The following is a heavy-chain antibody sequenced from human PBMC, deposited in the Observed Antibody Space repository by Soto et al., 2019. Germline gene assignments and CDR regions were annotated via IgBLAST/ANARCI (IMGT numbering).Heavy chain of an antibody. CDR3: ARVLYGSAPTKY. J-gene: IGHJ4*02. CDR1: CCTFTSYG. V-gene: IGHV1-18*01. D-gene: IGHD3-10*01. Sequence: GASVKVSCKSSCCTFTSYGISLFRQAPGQGLEWMGWISAYNGNTNYAQKLQGRVTMTTDTSTSTAYMELRSLRSDDTAVYYCARVLYGSAPTKYWGQGTLVTVSS. CDR2: ISAYNGNT.